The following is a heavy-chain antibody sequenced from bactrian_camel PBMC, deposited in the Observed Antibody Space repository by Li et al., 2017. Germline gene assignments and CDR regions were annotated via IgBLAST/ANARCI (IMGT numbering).Heavy chain of an antibody. J-gene: IGHJ4*01. CDR3: AAEDQAPWDMGWICNYNS. CDR1: ESTYRSIC. Sequence: QVQLVESGGGSVQAGGSLTLSCTAFESTYRSICMAWFRQAPGSQRETVATVDSNGVTKVAGSVKGRFTLSKDNAKNTLYLRMDNLKPEDTALYTCAAEDQAPWDMGWICNYNSWGQGTQVTVS. V-gene: IGHV3S53*01. CDR2: VDSNGVT. D-gene: IGHD3*01.